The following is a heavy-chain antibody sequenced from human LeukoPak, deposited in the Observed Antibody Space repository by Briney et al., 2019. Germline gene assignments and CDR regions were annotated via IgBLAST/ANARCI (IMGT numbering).Heavy chain of an antibody. CDR2: INTDGSST. CDR1: GFTFSTYW. V-gene: IGHV3-74*01. D-gene: IGHD3-22*01. Sequence: PGGSLRLSCAASGFTFSTYWMHWVRQAPGKGLVWVSRINTDGSSTYYADSVKGRFTISRDNAKNSLYLQMNSLRAEDTALYHCAKHYYDSSYAFDIWGQGTMVTVSS. CDR3: AKHYYDSSYAFDI. J-gene: IGHJ3*02.